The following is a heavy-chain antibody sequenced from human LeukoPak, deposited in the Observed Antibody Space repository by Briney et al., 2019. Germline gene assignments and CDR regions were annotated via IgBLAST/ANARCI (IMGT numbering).Heavy chain of an antibody. D-gene: IGHD3-10*02. Sequence: GGSLRLSCAASGFTFSSYAMSWVRQAPGKGLEWVSAISGSGGSTYYADSVKGRFTISRDNSKNTLYLQMNSLRAEDTAVYYCAKSVDVRSYYYYGMDVWGQGTTVTVSS. V-gene: IGHV3-23*01. CDR1: GFTFSSYA. CDR2: ISGSGGST. CDR3: AKSVDVRSYYYYGMDV. J-gene: IGHJ6*02.